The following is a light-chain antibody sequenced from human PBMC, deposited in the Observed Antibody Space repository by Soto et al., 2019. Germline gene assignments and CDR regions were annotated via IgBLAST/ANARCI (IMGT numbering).Light chain of an antibody. CDR3: QQTYTSVAT. V-gene: IGKV1-39*01. Sequence: DIQVTQSPSSLSASVGDSVTLSCQTSQRVDSYIHWYQHQSGKPPKLLIYAASTLQDGVPSRFSGGGSGTAFSLIITGLQPGDSATYYCQQTYTSVATFGQGTKVGI. CDR2: AAS. CDR1: QRVDSY. J-gene: IGKJ1*01.